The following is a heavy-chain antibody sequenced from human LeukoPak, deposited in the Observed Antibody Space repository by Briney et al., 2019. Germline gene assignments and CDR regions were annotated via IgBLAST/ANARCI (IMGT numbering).Heavy chain of an antibody. Sequence: ASVKVSCKASGGTFSSYAISWVRQAPGQGLEWMGGIIPIFGTANYAQKFQGRVTITADESTSTAYMELSSLRAEDTAVYYCANDHVELVRGGVLDYWGQGTLVTVSS. CDR2: IIPIFGTA. J-gene: IGHJ4*02. CDR1: GGTFSSYA. CDR3: ANDHVELVRGGVLDY. D-gene: IGHD3-16*01. V-gene: IGHV1-69*13.